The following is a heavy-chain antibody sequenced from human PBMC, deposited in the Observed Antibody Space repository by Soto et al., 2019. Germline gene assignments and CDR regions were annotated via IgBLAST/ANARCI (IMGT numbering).Heavy chain of an antibody. V-gene: IGHV3-30-3*01. CDR3: ARAMATFYYYYYGMDV. CDR1: GFTFSSYA. D-gene: IGHD5-12*01. CDR2: ISYDGSNK. Sequence: ESGGGVVQPGRSLRLSCAASGFTFSSYAMHWVRQAPGKGLEWVAVISYDGSNKYYADSVKGRFTISRDNSKNTLYLQMNSLRAEDTAVYYCARAMATFYYYYYGMDVWGQGTTVTVSS. J-gene: IGHJ6*02.